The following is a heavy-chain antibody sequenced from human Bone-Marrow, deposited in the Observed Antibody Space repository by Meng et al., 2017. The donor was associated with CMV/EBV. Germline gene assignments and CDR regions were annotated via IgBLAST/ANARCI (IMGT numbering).Heavy chain of an antibody. CDR3: YVAATPYYYYGMDV. D-gene: IGHD2-15*01. J-gene: IGHJ6*01. Sequence: GESLKIYCAASGFTVSSNYMSWVRQAPGKGLEWVSVIYSGGSTYYADSVKGRFTNSRDNSKNTLYLQTNSLRAEDTAVYYCYVAATPYYYYGMDVWGHGTTVTVSS. V-gene: IGHV3-53*01. CDR1: GFTVSSNY. CDR2: IYSGGST.